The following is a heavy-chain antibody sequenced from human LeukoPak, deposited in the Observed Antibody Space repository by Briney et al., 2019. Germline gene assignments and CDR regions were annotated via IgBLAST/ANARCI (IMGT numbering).Heavy chain of an antibody. J-gene: IGHJ4*02. V-gene: IGHV1-46*01. CDR2: INPSGGST. Sequence: ASVKVSCKASGYTFTSYYMHWVRQAPGQGLEWMGIINPSGGSTSYAQKFQGRVTMTRDMSTSTVYMELSSLRSEDTAVYYCAKDRPYSRNWDGGYFDYWGQGTLVTVSS. CDR3: AKDRPYSRNWDGGYFDY. D-gene: IGHD6-13*01. CDR1: GYTFTSYY.